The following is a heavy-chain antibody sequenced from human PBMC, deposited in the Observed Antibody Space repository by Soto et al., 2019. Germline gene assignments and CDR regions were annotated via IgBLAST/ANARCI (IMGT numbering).Heavy chain of an antibody. V-gene: IGHV4-39*01. CDR3: ARLVSAATPY. J-gene: IGHJ4*02. Sequence: QLQLQESGPGLVKPSETLSLTCTVSGGSIISNINYWGWIRQPPGKGLEWIGTLYYSGTAYYNPSLRSRVTMSIDTAKNQFMLSLNSVTAADTAVYYCARLVSAATPYWGQGTLVAVSS. D-gene: IGHD2-21*02. CDR1: GGSIISNINY. CDR2: LYYSGTA.